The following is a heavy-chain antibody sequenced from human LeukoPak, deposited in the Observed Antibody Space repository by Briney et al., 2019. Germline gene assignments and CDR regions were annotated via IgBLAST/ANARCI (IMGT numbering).Heavy chain of an antibody. D-gene: IGHD3-9*01. CDR3: ARDNDDISDYYYYMDV. CDR2: ISSSGSTI. J-gene: IGHJ6*03. Sequence: GGSLRLSCAASGFTFSSYEMNWVRQAPGKGLERVSYISSSGSTIYYADSVKGRFTISRDNAKNSLYLQMNSLRAEDTAVYYCARDNDDISDYYYYMDVWGKGTTVTVSS. CDR1: GFTFSSYE. V-gene: IGHV3-48*03.